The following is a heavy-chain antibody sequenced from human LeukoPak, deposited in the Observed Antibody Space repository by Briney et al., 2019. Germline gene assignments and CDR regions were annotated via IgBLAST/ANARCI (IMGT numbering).Heavy chain of an antibody. CDR1: GDSITNRSHY. Sequence: PSETLSLTCAVSGDSITNRSHYWAWIRQSPEKGLEWIATIYFSGITYYNHFLKSRVTISVDTSKNQFSLKLTSVTAADTAVYFCAGGDGNNYLGNFDLWGRGTLVTVSS. CDR2: IYFSGIT. V-gene: IGHV4-39*07. CDR3: AGGDGNNYLGNFDL. J-gene: IGHJ2*01. D-gene: IGHD5-24*01.